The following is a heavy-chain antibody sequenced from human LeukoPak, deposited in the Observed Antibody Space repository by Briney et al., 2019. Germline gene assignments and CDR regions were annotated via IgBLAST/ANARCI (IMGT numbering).Heavy chain of an antibody. CDR2: MNPNSGNT. V-gene: IGHV1-8*01. J-gene: IGHJ5*02. CDR3: ARGIRSRRGSSRGNWFDP. CDR1: GYTFTSYD. D-gene: IGHD6-6*01. Sequence: ASVKVSCKASGYTFTSYDINWVRQATGQGLEWMGWMNPNSGNTGYAQKFQGRVTMTRHTSISTAYMELSSLRSEDTAVYYCARGIRSRRGSSRGNWFDPWGQGTLVTVSS.